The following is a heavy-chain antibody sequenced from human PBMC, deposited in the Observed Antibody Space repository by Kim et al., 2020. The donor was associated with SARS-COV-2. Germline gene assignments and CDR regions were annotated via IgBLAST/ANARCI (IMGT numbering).Heavy chain of an antibody. D-gene: IGHD3-10*01. V-gene: IGHV5-51*01. J-gene: IGHJ6*02. Sequence: GESLKISCKGSGYSFTSYWIGWVRQMPGKGLEWMGIIYPGDSDTRYSPSFQGQVTISADKSISTAYLQWSSLKASDTAMYYCARHYYGSGDRGARGGMDVWGQGTTVTVSS. CDR1: GYSFTSYW. CDR2: IYPGDSDT. CDR3: ARHYYGSGDRGARGGMDV.